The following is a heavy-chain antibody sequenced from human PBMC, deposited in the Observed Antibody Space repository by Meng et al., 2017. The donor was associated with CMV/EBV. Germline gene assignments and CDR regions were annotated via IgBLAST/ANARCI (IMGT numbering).Heavy chain of an antibody. CDR3: ARDYYGSGTDGFDY. CDR2: IKQDGTEK. V-gene: IGHV3-7*01. D-gene: IGHD3-10*01. CDR1: GFNSNAYW. J-gene: IGHJ4*02. Sequence: GESLKISCVASGFNSNAYWMTWVRQVPGKALEWVANIKQDGTEKYYVPSVKGRFIISRDNAKSSLYLQMNDLRVEDTAVYYCARDYYGSGTDGFDYWGQGTLVTVSS.